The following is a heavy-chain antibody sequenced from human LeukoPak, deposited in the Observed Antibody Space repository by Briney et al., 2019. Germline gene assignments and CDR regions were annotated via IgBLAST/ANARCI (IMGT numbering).Heavy chain of an antibody. J-gene: IGHJ6*03. CDR2: IYYSGST. Sequence: SQTLSLTCTVSGGSISSGGYYWSWIRQHPGKGLEWIGYIYYSGSTYYNPSLKSRVTISVDTSKNQFSLKLSSVTAADTAVYYCARPFGGGARTGYYYYYYMDVWGKGTTVTVSS. V-gene: IGHV4-31*03. CDR1: GGSISSGGYY. CDR3: ARPFGGGARTGYYYYYYMDV. D-gene: IGHD3-16*01.